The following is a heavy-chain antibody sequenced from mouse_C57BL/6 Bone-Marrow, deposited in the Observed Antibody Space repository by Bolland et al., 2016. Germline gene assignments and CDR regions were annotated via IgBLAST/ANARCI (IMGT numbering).Heavy chain of an antibody. Sequence: INPYNGGTSYNQKFKGKATLTVDKSSSTAYMELNSLTSEDSAVYYCARWTLRSAWFAYWGQG. CDR2: INPYNGGT. V-gene: IGHV1-19*01. CDR3: ARWTLRSAWFAY. D-gene: IGHD1-1*01. J-gene: IGHJ3*01.